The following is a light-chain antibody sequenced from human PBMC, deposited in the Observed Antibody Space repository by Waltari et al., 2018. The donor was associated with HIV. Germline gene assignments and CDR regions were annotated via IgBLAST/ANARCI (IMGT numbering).Light chain of an antibody. Sequence: QSALTQPRSVSGSPGQSVTISCTGTTSAVGGSNYVSWYQQHPGKAPKVRIYDVSKRPSGVPDRFSGSKSGNTASLTISGLQAEDEADYYCCSYAGSYTYVFGTGTKVTVL. CDR2: DVS. CDR3: CSYAGSYTYV. V-gene: IGLV2-11*01. J-gene: IGLJ1*01. CDR1: TSAVGGSNY.